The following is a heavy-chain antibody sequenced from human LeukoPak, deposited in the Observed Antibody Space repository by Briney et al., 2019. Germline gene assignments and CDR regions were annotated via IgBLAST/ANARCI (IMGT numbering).Heavy chain of an antibody. CDR1: GFIFSTNW. Sequence: GGSLRLSCAASGFIFSTNWMSWFRQAPGKGLEWVAHIKPDGSETYYVDSVKGRFTISRDNTKNSLYLQMYSLRADDTAVYYCATAVSVAGDSWGQGTLVTVSS. CDR2: IKPDGSET. J-gene: IGHJ5*01. V-gene: IGHV3-7*01. CDR3: ATAVSVAGDS. D-gene: IGHD6-19*01.